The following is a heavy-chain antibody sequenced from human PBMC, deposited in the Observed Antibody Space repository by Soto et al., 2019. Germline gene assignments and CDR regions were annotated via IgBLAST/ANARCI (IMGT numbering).Heavy chain of an antibody. Sequence: TGGSLRLSCAASGFTFSSYGMHWVRQAPGKGLEWVAVISYDGSNKYYADSVKGRFTISRDNSKNTLYLQMNSLRAEDTAVYYCAKSDGLDAGLVAFDIWGQGTMVTVSS. D-gene: IGHD6-19*01. J-gene: IGHJ3*02. CDR2: ISYDGSNK. CDR1: GFTFSSYG. V-gene: IGHV3-30*18. CDR3: AKSDGLDAGLVAFDI.